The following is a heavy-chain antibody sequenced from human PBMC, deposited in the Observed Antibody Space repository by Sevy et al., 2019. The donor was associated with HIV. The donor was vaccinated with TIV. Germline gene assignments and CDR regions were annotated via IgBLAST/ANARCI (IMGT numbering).Heavy chain of an antibody. CDR3: ARRVGLDC. CDR1: GFTFSPYS. CDR2: IRPDGSDK. J-gene: IGHJ4*02. Sequence: GGSLRLSCAASGFTFSPYSMTWVRQAPGKGLEWVANIRPDGSDKYYVDSVKGRFTISRDNAKNSLYLQMNSLRADDTDMYYGARRVGLDCWGQGALVTVSS. D-gene: IGHD1-26*01. V-gene: IGHV3-7*01.